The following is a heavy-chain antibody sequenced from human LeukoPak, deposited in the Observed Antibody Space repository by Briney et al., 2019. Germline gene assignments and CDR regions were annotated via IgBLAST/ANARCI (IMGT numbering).Heavy chain of an antibody. Sequence: GASVKVSCKASGDSFSSYCIHWVRQAPGQGLEWMGMINPSGGSTTYAQKFQGRVTMTRDTSTRAVYMEMSSLRSEDTAVYYCARDPTVITSSRTTVFGVVKSPYNWFDPWGQGTLVTVSS. D-gene: IGHD3-3*01. V-gene: IGHV1-46*01. CDR3: ARDPTVITSSRTTVFGVVKSPYNWFDP. CDR1: GDSFSSYC. J-gene: IGHJ5*02. CDR2: INPSGGST.